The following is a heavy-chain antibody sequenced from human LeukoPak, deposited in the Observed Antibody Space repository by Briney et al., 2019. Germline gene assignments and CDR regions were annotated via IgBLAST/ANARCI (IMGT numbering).Heavy chain of an antibody. D-gene: IGHD3-3*01. J-gene: IGHJ6*02. CDR3: ARVEWSAVYYYYGMDV. CDR2: INHSGST. CDR1: GGSFSGYY. Sequence: PAETLSLTCAVYGGSFSGYYWSWIRQPPGKGLEGIGEINHSGSTNYNPSLKSRVTISVDTSKNQFSLKLSPVTAADTAVYYCARVEWSAVYYYYGMDVWGQGTTVTVSS. V-gene: IGHV4-34*01.